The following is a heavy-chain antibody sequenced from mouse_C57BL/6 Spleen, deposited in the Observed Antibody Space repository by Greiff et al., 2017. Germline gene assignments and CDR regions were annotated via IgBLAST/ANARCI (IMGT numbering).Heavy chain of an antibody. Sequence: VKLQQPGAELVMPGASVKLSCKASGNTFTSYWMHWVKQRPGQGLEWIGEIDPSDSYTNYNQKFKGKSTLTVDKSSSTAYMQLSSLTSEDSAVYYCARSNPPYYAMDYWGQGTSVTVSS. CDR2: IDPSDSYT. D-gene: IGHD2-5*01. V-gene: IGHV1-69*01. CDR1: GNTFTSYW. J-gene: IGHJ4*01. CDR3: ARSNPPYYAMDY.